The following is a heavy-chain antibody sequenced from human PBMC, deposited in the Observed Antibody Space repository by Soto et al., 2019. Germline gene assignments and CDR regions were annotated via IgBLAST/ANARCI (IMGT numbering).Heavy chain of an antibody. CDR3: ATMGTPVTGLYYFVY. J-gene: IGHJ4*02. CDR1: GGSMSSGIYY. V-gene: IGHV4-30-4*01. Sequence: QVQLPESGPGLVKPSQNLSLTCTVSGGSMSSGIYYWSWIGQPPGKGLEWNAFISSSGTGHYSASLRSRVSISVDTSKNQFSLDLSSVTSAYTAVYYCATMGTPVTGLYYFVYWGQGTLVTVSS. D-gene: IGHD4-17*01. CDR2: ISSSGTG.